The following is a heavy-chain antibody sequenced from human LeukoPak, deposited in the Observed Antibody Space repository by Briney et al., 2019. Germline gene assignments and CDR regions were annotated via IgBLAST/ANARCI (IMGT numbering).Heavy chain of an antibody. Sequence: PGGSLRLSCAASGFTFSSYSMNWVRQAPGKGLEWVSSISSSSSYIYYADSVKGRFTISRDNAKNSLYLQMNSLRAEDTAVYYCASMVRTMDPYYFDYWGQGTLVTVSS. CDR3: ASMVRTMDPYYFDY. J-gene: IGHJ4*02. D-gene: IGHD4/OR15-4a*01. CDR1: GFTFSSYS. V-gene: IGHV3-21*01. CDR2: ISSSSSYI.